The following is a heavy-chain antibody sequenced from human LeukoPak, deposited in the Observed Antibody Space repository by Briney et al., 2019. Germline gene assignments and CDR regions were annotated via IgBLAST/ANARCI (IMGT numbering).Heavy chain of an antibody. CDR2: INPKSGGS. CDR1: GYTFTDYY. V-gene: IGHV1-2*02. Sequence: TSVKVSCKASGYTFTDYYMHWVRQAPGQGLEWMGWINPKSGGSNNAQKFQGRVTMTSDTSISTAYMELRTLRSDDTAVYYCAKVANRGWGDAFDIWGQGTMVTVSS. CDR3: AKVANRGWGDAFDI. J-gene: IGHJ3*02. D-gene: IGHD3-10*01.